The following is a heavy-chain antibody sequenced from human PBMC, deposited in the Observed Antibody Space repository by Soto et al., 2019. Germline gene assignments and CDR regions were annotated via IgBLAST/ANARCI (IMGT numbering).Heavy chain of an antibody. CDR1: GFTFSSYA. V-gene: IGHV3-23*01. D-gene: IGHD3-22*01. J-gene: IGHJ5*02. Sequence: PGGSLRLSCAASGFTFSSYAMSWVRQAPGKGLEWVSAISGSGGSTYYADSVKGRFTISRDNSKNTLYLQMNSLRAEDTAVYYCAKDPTYCYDSSRYPFDPWGPGTLVTLFS. CDR3: AKDPTYCYDSSRYPFDP. CDR2: ISGSGGST.